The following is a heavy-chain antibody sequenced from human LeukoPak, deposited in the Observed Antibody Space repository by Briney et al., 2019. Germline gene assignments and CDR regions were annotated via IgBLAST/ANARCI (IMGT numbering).Heavy chain of an antibody. Sequence: GGSLRLSCAASGFTFSSYAMQWVRQAPGKGLEYVSAISNGGGSTHYANSVKGRFTISRDNSKNTLYLQMGSLRAEDMAVYYCARPYYDIWSAYVYWGQGTLVTVSS. CDR1: GFTFSSYA. CDR3: ARPYYDIWSAYVY. V-gene: IGHV3-64*01. D-gene: IGHD3-3*01. J-gene: IGHJ4*02. CDR2: ISNGGGST.